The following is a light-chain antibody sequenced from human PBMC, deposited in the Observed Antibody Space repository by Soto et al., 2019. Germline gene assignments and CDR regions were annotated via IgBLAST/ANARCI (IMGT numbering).Light chain of an antibody. Sequence: DIQMTQSPSSLSASVGDRVTIACRASQSISSYLHWYQQKPGKAPELLISSASRLQSGVPSRFSGSGSGTDFTLTISSLQPGDFATYYCQQTYNFPRTFGQGTKVEVK. J-gene: IGKJ1*01. CDR3: QQTYNFPRT. CDR1: QSISSY. CDR2: SAS. V-gene: IGKV1-39*01.